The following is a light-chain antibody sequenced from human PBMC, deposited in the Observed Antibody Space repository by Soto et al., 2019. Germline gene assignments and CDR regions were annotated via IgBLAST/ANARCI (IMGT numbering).Light chain of an antibody. CDR2: EDS. J-gene: IGLJ1*01. V-gene: IGLV2-14*01. Sequence: QSALTQPASVSGSPGQSITISCTGTSSDVGGYVSWYQQQPGKVPKLIIYEDSNRPSGISNHFSGSKSGNTASLTISGLQAEDEADYYCSSYTTSATYVFGTGTKLTVL. CDR1: SSDVGGY. CDR3: SSYTTSATYV.